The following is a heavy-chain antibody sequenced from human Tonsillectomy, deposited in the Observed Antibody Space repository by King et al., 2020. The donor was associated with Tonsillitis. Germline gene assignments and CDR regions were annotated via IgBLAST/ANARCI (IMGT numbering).Heavy chain of an antibody. D-gene: IGHD1-26*01. V-gene: IGHV3-21*01. Sequence: VQLVESGGGLVKPGGSLRLSCAASGFTFSSYSMNWVRQAPGKGLEWVSSISSSSSYIYYADSVKGRFTISRDNAKNSLYLQMNSLRAEDTAVYYCAALQVGATRGAFDIGGQGKMVTVS. CDR1: GFTFSSYS. J-gene: IGHJ3*02. CDR2: ISSSSSYI. CDR3: AALQVGATRGAFDI.